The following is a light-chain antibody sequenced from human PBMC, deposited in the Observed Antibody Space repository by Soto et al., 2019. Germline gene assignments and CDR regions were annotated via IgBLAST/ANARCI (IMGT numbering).Light chain of an antibody. J-gene: IGKJ2*01. CDR3: QQYHSFSFT. CDR1: QSITYW. Sequence: DIQMTQSPSSLSASVGDRVTITCRASQSITYWLAWYQQKPGRAPKLLIYDVFNLQSGVPSRFSGSGSGPEFTLTISSLQPDDSATSYCQQYHSFSFTFGQGTKLEIK. CDR2: DVF. V-gene: IGKV1-5*01.